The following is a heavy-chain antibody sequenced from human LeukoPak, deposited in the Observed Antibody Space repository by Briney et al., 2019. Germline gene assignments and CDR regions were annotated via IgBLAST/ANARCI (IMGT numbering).Heavy chain of an antibody. CDR1: GFTVSSNY. V-gene: IGHV3-66*01. CDR3: ARLNFGDDY. Sequence: PGGSLRLSCAASGFTVSSNYINWVRQAPGKGLEWVSLIYGSTSADYADSVKGRFTISRDTSMNTVYLQMNSLGAEDTAVYYCARLNFGDDYWGQGTLVTVSS. CDR2: IYGSTSA. J-gene: IGHJ4*02. D-gene: IGHD4-17*01.